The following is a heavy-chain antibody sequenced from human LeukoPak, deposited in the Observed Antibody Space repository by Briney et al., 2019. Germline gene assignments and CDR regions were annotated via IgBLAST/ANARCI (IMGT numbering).Heavy chain of an antibody. V-gene: IGHV3-23*01. D-gene: IGHD6-19*01. CDR3: AKGALPKYSSGWYGLFFDY. Sequence: GSLRLSCAASGFTFSSYAMSWVRQAPGKGLEWVSAISGSGGSTYYADSVKGRFTISRDNSKNTLYLQMNSLRAEDTAVYYCAKGALPKYSSGWYGLFFDYWGQGTLVTVSS. CDR1: GFTFSSYA. CDR2: ISGSGGST. J-gene: IGHJ4*02.